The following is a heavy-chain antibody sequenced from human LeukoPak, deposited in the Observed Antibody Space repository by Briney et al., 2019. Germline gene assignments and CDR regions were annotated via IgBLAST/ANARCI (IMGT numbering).Heavy chain of an antibody. V-gene: IGHV3-21*01. J-gene: IGHJ6*03. Sequence: GGSLRLSCAASGFIFSSYAINWVRQAPGKGLEWVSSISGNGQYIFYRDSLKGRFTISRDNSKNTLYLQMNSLRAEDTAVYYCAKDGQGQLYYMDVWGKGTTVTVSS. CDR1: GFIFSSYA. D-gene: IGHD1-1*01. CDR3: AKDGQGQLYYMDV. CDR2: ISGNGQYI.